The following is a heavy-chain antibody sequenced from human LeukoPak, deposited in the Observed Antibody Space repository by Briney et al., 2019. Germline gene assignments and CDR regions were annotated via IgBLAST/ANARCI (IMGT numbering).Heavy chain of an antibody. D-gene: IGHD7-27*01. V-gene: IGHV3-7*03. CDR2: INHNGNVN. CDR1: GFTLSSYW. CDR3: AKDGGLWVSAHWGDS. J-gene: IGHJ4*02. Sequence: GGSLRLSCAASGFTLSSYWMNWARQAPGKGLEWVASINHNGNVNYYVDSVKGRFTISRDNSKNTLYLQMNSLRAEDTAVYYCAKDGGLWVSAHWGDSWGRGTLVTVSS.